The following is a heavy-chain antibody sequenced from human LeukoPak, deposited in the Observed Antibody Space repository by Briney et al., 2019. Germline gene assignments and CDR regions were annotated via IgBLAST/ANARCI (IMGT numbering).Heavy chain of an antibody. J-gene: IGHJ6*03. D-gene: IGHD3-22*01. V-gene: IGHV4-61*01. CDR2: IYYSGST. CDR3: TRGSIAYYYMDV. CDR1: GGSISSGSYY. Sequence: SQTLSLTCTVSGGSISSGSYYWSWIRQPPGKGLEWIGNIYYSGSTNYNPSLKSRVTISVDTSKNQFPLKLSSVTAADTAVYYCTRGSIAYYYMDVWGKGTTVTISS.